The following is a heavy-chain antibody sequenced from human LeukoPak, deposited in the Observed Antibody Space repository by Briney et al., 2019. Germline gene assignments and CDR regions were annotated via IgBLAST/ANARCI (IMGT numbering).Heavy chain of an antibody. V-gene: IGHV3-23*01. J-gene: IGHJ4*02. D-gene: IGHD1-1*01. Sequence: PGGSLRLSCAASGFSFSNYAMSWVRQAPARGPEWVSSLRGDGETFYADSVKGRFTLSRDDSRNTVYLQLNNLRVEDTAIYYCAKAGWVSNADAVWWGQGTQVTVSS. CDR3: AKAGWVSNADAVW. CDR1: GFSFSNYA. CDR2: LRGDGET.